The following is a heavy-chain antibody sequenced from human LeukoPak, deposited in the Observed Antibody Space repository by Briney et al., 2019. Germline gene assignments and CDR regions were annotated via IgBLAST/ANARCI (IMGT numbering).Heavy chain of an antibody. CDR1: GGTFSSYA. V-gene: IGHV1-69*04. CDR2: IIPILGIA. Sequence: SVKVSCKASGGTFSSYAISWVRQAPGQGLEWMGRIIPILGIANYAQKFQGRVTITADKSTSTAYMDLSSLRSEDTAVYSCARVLTTVTPDAFDIWGQGTMVTVSS. CDR3: ARVLTTVTPDAFDI. D-gene: IGHD4-17*01. J-gene: IGHJ3*02.